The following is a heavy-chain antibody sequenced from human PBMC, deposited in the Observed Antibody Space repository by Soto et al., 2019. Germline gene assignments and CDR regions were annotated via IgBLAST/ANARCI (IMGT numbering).Heavy chain of an antibody. CDR2: INPNGGST. CDR1: GYTLTNFY. CDR3: ARAECPSCYGFQH. D-gene: IGHD2-2*01. V-gene: IGHV1-46*01. J-gene: IGHJ1*01. Sequence: VKVSCKASGYTLTNFYIHWVRRAPGQGLEWMGIINPNGGSTNYAHNFQGRVTITRDTSTSTVYMDLSSLRSEDTAVYYCARAECPSCYGFQHWGQGTLVTVSS.